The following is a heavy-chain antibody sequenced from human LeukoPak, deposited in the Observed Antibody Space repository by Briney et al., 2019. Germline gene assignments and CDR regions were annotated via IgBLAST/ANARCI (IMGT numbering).Heavy chain of an antibody. Sequence: PGGTLRLSCAVSGVTFSNSAMYWVCHRPPQGKGRDSSIDYDISHRSYAASVRGRFTISRENARNSVYLQMNSLRVEETAVYYCARDPLRYLRVGHYDYWGQGTLVAVSS. J-gene: IGHJ4*02. V-gene: IGHV3-21*01. CDR2: IDYDISHR. CDR3: ARDPLRYLRVGHYDY. CDR1: GVTFSNSA. D-gene: IGHD3-9*01.